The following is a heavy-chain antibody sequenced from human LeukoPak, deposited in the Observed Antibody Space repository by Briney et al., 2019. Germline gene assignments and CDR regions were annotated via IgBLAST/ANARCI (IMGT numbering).Heavy chain of an antibody. V-gene: IGHV1-8*03. CDR3: ARGVWGIVVVPAAQYYYYYMDV. D-gene: IGHD2-2*01. CDR1: GYTFTSYD. CDR2: MNPNSGNT. Sequence: ASVKASCKASGYTFTSYDINWVRQATGQGLEWMGWMNPNSGNTGYAQKFQGRVTITRNTSISTAYMELSSLRSEDTAVYYCARGVWGIVVVPAAQYYYYYMDVWGKGTTVTVSS. J-gene: IGHJ6*03.